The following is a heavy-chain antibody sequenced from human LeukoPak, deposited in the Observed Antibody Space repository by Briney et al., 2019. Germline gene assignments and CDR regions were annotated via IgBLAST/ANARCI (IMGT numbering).Heavy chain of an antibody. CDR3: AKLGDILTGYYKAYYFDY. D-gene: IGHD3-9*01. CDR2: ISGSGGST. J-gene: IGHJ4*02. V-gene: IGHV3-23*01. Sequence: QSGGSLRLSCAASGFTFSSYAMSWVRQAPGKGLEWVSAISGSGGSTYYADSVKGRFTISRDNSKNTLYLQVNSLRAEDTAVYYCAKLGDILTGYYKAYYFDYWGQGTLVTVSS. CDR1: GFTFSSYA.